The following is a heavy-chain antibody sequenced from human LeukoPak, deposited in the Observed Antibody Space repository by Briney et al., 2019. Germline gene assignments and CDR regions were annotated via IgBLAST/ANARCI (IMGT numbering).Heavy chain of an antibody. Sequence: GRSLRLSCAASGFTFSSYAMHWVGQAPGKGLEWLAVISYDGSNKYYADSVKGRFTISRDNYKNTLYLQMNSLRAEDTAVYYCARVLSRGMSSGYYSPFDYWGQGTLVTVSS. V-gene: IGHV3-30-3*01. CDR2: ISYDGSNK. CDR3: ARVLSRGMSSGYYSPFDY. J-gene: IGHJ4*02. D-gene: IGHD3-22*01. CDR1: GFTFSSYA.